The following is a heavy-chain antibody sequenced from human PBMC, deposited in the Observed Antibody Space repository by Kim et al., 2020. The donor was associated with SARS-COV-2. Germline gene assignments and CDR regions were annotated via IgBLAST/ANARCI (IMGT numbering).Heavy chain of an antibody. CDR1: GFTFSSHA. CDR2: TSTSGRSI. J-gene: IGHJ4*02. Sequence: GGSLRLSCAASGFTFSSHAMNWVRQAPGKGLEWVSATSTSGRSIYYADSVKGRFTISRDNSKNMLYLQMNSLTAEDTALYYCVKGFGDVGGTSDFDYWGQGTLVTVSS. CDR3: VKGFGDVGGTSDFDY. V-gene: IGHV3-23*01. D-gene: IGHD3-10*01.